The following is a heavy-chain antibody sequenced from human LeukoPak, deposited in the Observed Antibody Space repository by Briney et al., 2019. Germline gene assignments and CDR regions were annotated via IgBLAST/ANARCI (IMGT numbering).Heavy chain of an antibody. CDR3: ARDKGFDY. Sequence: GGSLRLSCAASGFTFSSYAMHWVRQAPGKGLEWVAVISYDGSNKYYADSVKGRFTTSRDNSKNTPYLQMNSLRAEDTAVYYCARDKGFDYWGQGTLVTVSS. CDR1: GFTFSSYA. J-gene: IGHJ4*02. CDR2: ISYDGSNK. V-gene: IGHV3-30*04.